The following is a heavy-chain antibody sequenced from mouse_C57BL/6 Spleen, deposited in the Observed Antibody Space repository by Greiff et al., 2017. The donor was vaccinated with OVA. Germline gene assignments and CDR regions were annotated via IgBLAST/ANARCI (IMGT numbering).Heavy chain of an antibody. CDR3: ARGWLLHWYCDV. J-gene: IGHJ1*03. Sequence: VQLQQSGPGMVKPSQSLSLTCTVTGYSITSGYDWHWIRHFPGNKLEWMGYISYSGSTNYNPSLKSRISITHDTSKNHFFLKLNSVTTEDTATYYCARGWLLHWYCDVWGTGTTVTVSS. CDR1: GYSITSGYD. D-gene: IGHD2-3*01. CDR2: ISYSGST. V-gene: IGHV3-1*01.